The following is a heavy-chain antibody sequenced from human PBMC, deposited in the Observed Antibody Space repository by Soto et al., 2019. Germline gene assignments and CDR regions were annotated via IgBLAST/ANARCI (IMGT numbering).Heavy chain of an antibody. CDR3: ATTPAAMRGGRYYYYYMDV. CDR1: GYTFTSYD. D-gene: IGHD2-2*01. V-gene: IGHV1-8*01. CDR2: MNPNSGNT. J-gene: IGHJ6*03. Sequence: ASVKVSCKASGYTFTSYDINWVRQATGQGLEWMGWMNPNSGNTGYAQKFQGRVTMTRNTSISTAYMELSSLRSEDTAVYYCATTPAAMRGGRYYYYYMDVWGKGTTVTVSS.